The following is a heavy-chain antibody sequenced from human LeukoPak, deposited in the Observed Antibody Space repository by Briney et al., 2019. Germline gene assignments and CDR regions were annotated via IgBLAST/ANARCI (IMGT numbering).Heavy chain of an antibody. J-gene: IGHJ4*02. V-gene: IGHV1-18*01. CDR2: ISAYNGNT. D-gene: IGHD4-17*01. CDR1: GYTFTSYG. Sequence: GASAKVSCNASGYTFTSYGISWVRRAPGQGLEWMGWISAYNGNTNYAQKLQGRVIMTTDTSTSTAYMELRSLRSDDTAVYYCARKLSRRDYGALDFDYWGQGTLVTVSS. CDR3: ARKLSRRDYGALDFDY.